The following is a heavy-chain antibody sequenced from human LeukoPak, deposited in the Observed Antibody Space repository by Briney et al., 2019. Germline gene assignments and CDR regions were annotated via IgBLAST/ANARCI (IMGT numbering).Heavy chain of an antibody. CDR1: GYTFTSYG. D-gene: IGHD3-9*01. CDR3: ARDPPGLRYFDWLLPPAYYYYYMDV. CDR2: ISAYNGNT. V-gene: IGHV1-18*01. Sequence: ASVKVSCQASGYTFTSYGISWVRQAPGQGLEWMGWISAYNGNTNYAQKLQGRVTMTTDTSTSTAYMELRSLRSDDTAVYYCARDPPGLRYFDWLLPPAYYYYYMDVWGKGTTVTVSS. J-gene: IGHJ6*03.